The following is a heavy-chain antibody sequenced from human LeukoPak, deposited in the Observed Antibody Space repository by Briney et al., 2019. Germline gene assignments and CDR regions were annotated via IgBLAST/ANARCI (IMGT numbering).Heavy chain of an antibody. J-gene: IGHJ4*02. D-gene: IGHD3-10*01. CDR2: IYYSGST. V-gene: IGHV4-39*07. CDR1: GGSISSSSYY. Sequence: SETLSLTCTVSGGSISSSSYYWGWIRQPPGKGLEWIGSIYYSGSTYYNPSLKSRVTISVDTSKNQFSLKLSSVTAADTAVYYCARVSGFGEFLPDYWGQGTLVTVSS. CDR3: ARVSGFGEFLPDY.